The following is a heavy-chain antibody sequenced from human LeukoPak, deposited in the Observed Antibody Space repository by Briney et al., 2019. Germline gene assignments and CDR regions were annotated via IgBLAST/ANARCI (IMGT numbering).Heavy chain of an antibody. Sequence: SSSSSYIYYADSVKGRFTISRDNAKNSLYLQMNSLRAEDTAVYYCARDKIDYDSSGYIDAFDIWGQGTMVTVSS. CDR2: SSSSSYI. CDR3: ARDKIDYDSSGYIDAFDI. J-gene: IGHJ3*02. V-gene: IGHV3-21*01. D-gene: IGHD3-22*01.